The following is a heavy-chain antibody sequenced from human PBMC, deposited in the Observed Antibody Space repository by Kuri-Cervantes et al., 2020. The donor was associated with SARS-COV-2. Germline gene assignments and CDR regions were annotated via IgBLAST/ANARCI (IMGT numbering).Heavy chain of an antibody. D-gene: IGHD2-2*01. J-gene: IGHJ5*02. CDR3: ARGLFSFYCSSTSCYVGNWFDH. CDR2: IKQDGSEK. Sequence: GGSLRLSCAASGFTFSSYWMCWVRQAPGKGLEWVANIKQDGSEKSYVDSVKSRFTISRDNAKNSLYLQMNSLRAEDTAVYYFARGLFSFYCSSTSCYVGNWFDHWGQGTLVTVSS. V-gene: IGHV3-7*01. CDR1: GFTFSSYW.